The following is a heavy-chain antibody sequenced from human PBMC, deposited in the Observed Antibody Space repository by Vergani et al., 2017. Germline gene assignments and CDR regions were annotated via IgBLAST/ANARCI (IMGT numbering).Heavy chain of an antibody. J-gene: IGHJ3*02. CDR2: IYYSGST. D-gene: IGHD3-10*01. V-gene: IGHV4-59*01. CDR1: GGSISSYY. Sequence: QVQLQESGPGLVKPSETLSLTCTVSGGSISSYYWSWIRQPPGQGLEWIGYIYYSGSTNYNPSLKSRVTISVDTAKNQFSLKLSSVTAADTAVYYCARGGVTRVRGVPDAVDSWGQGTMVTVSA. CDR3: ARGGVTRVRGVPDAVDS.